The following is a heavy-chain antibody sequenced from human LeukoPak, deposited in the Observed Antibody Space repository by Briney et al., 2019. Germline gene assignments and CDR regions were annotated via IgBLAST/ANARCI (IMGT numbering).Heavy chain of an antibody. CDR2: ISTYNGNT. J-gene: IGHJ6*02. V-gene: IGHV1-18*01. D-gene: IGHD3-10*01. CDR1: GYSFTHYA. Sequence: ASVKVSCKTSGYSFTHYAISWVRQAPGQGLEWMGWISTYNGNTNYAQKLQGRVTMTTDTSTSTAYMELRSLRSDDTAVYYCATTDLYGSGSYQYYYYGMDVWGQGTTVTVSS. CDR3: ATTDLYGSGSYQYYYYGMDV.